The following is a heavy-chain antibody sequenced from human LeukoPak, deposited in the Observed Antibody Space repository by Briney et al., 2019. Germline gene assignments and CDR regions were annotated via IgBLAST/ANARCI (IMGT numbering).Heavy chain of an antibody. CDR2: ISGSGGTT. J-gene: IGHJ4*02. Sequence: HPGGSLRLSCAASGFTFSSSAMNWVRQAPGKGLEWVSAISGSGGTTHYADSVKGRFTISRDNSKNTLYLQMNSLRAEDTAVYYCARQGYYYDSSLGYWGQGTLVTVSS. V-gene: IGHV3-23*01. CDR1: GFTFSSSA. CDR3: ARQGYYYDSSLGY. D-gene: IGHD3-22*01.